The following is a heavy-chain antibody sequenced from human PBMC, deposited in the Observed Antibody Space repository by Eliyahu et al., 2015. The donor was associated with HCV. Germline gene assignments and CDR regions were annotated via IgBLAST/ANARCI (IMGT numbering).Heavy chain of an antibody. D-gene: IGHD6-13*01. J-gene: IGHJ4*02. Sequence: SNYGMHWVRQAPGKGLEWVAVIWYDGSNKHYADSVKGRFTISRDNSKNTLYLQMNSLRAEDTAVYYCARDKSSSWLDYWGQGTLVTVSS. CDR1: SNYG. V-gene: IGHV3-33*01. CDR2: IWYDGSNK. CDR3: ARDKSSSWLDY.